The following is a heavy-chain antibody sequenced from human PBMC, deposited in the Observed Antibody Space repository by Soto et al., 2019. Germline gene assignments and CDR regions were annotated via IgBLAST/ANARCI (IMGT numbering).Heavy chain of an antibody. CDR3: AAPSADAFDI. J-gene: IGHJ3*02. CDR1: GXTFSSYW. Sequence: GSLRLSCAASGXTFSSYWMHWVRQAPGKGLEWVAVILYDGSNKYYADDVKGRFTISRDNSKNTPYLKMNGLRAEDTAVYYCAAPSADAFDIWGQGTMVTVS. V-gene: IGHV3-33*01. CDR2: ILYDGSNK.